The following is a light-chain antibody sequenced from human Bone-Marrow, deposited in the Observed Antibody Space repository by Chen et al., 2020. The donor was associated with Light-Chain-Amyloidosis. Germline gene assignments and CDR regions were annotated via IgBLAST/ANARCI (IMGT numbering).Light chain of an antibody. V-gene: IGLV3-21*02. CDR1: NIGSTS. CDR3: QVWDRSSDRPV. J-gene: IGLJ3*02. Sequence: SYVLTQPSSVSVAPGQTATIACGGNNIGSTSVHWSQQTPGQAPLLVVYDDRYGPSGIPARLAGSNSENTATLTIIRVEAVDEADYYCQVWDRSSDRPVFGGGTKLTFL. CDR2: DDR.